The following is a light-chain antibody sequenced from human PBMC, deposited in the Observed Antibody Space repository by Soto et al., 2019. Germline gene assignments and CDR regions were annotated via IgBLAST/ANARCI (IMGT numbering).Light chain of an antibody. CDR3: HQYNNCPALT. CDR1: QSVSSN. Sequence: IVMTQSPATLSVSPGERATLSCRASQSVSSNLAWYQQKPCQAPGLLIYGATIRATGIPARFGGSGSGTEFTLTISSLHSEDFAVYSCHQYNNCPALTVSGGTKVDIK. J-gene: IGKJ4*01. CDR2: GAT. V-gene: IGKV3D-15*01.